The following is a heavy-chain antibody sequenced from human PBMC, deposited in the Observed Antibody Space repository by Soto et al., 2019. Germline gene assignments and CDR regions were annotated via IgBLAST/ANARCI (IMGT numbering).Heavy chain of an antibody. CDR3: ARGSIAARLGYYYYVMDV. CDR1: GYTFTSYA. Sequence: ASVKVSCRASGYTFTSYAMHWVRQAPGQRLEWMGWINAGNRNTKYSQKFQGRVTITRDTSASTAYMELSSLRSEDTAVYYCARGSIAARLGYYYYVMDVWGQGTTVTVSS. D-gene: IGHD6-6*01. V-gene: IGHV1-3*01. J-gene: IGHJ6*02. CDR2: INAGNRNT.